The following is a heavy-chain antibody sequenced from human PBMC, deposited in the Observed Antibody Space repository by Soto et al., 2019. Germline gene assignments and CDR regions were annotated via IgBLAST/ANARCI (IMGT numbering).Heavy chain of an antibody. Sequence: QVQLVESGGGVVQPGRSLRLSCAASGFTFSSYGMHWVRQAPGKGLEWVAVIWYDGSNKYYADSVKGRFTISRDNSKNTLYLQMNSLRAEDTAVYYCARDLINYDYIWWSYFDIWGQGTMVTVSS. CDR1: GFTFSSYG. CDR2: IWYDGSNK. J-gene: IGHJ3*02. D-gene: IGHD3-16*01. V-gene: IGHV3-33*01. CDR3: ARDLINYDYIWWSYFDI.